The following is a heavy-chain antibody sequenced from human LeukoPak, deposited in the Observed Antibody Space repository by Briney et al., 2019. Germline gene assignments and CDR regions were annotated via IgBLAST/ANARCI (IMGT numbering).Heavy chain of an antibody. CDR1: GFTFSSYA. CDR2: ISYDGTNK. V-gene: IGHV3-30*18. D-gene: IGHD3-16*02. CDR3: AKDNFTFGGVIGY. Sequence: PGGSLRLSCAASGFTFSSYAMHWVRQAPGKGLEWVAVISYDGTNKYYADSVKGRFTISRDNSKNTLYLQMNSLRAEDTAVYYCAKDNFTFGGVIGYWGQGTLVTVSS. J-gene: IGHJ4*02.